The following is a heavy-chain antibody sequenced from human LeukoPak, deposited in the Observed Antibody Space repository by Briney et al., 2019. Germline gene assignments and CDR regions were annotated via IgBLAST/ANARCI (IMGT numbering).Heavy chain of an antibody. CDR1: GFSFDDYA. V-gene: IGHV3-9*01. D-gene: IGHD3-22*01. Sequence: GGSLRLSCAASGFSFDDYAMHWVRHAPGKGLEWVSGISWNSGAIGYADSVKGRFTISRDNAKNSLYLQMNSLRAEDTALYYCAKGDYDSSGYYGSIDYWGQGTLVTVSS. J-gene: IGHJ4*02. CDR2: ISWNSGAI. CDR3: AKGDYDSSGYYGSIDY.